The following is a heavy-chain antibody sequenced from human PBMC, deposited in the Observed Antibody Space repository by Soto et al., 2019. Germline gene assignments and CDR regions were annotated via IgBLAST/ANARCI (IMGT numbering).Heavy chain of an antibody. CDR2: IYYSGST. CDR3: ARDSTVTSPRFNGAYV. D-gene: IGHD4-17*01. CDR1: GGSISSGDYY. J-gene: IGHJ4*02. V-gene: IGHV4-30-4*01. Sequence: QVQLQESGPGLVKPSQTLSLTCTVSGGSISSGDYYWSWIRQPPGKGLEWIGYIYYSGSTYYNPSLKSRVTISVDTSKNQCSLKLSSVTAADTAVYYCARDSTVTSPRFNGAYVWGQGTLVTVSS.